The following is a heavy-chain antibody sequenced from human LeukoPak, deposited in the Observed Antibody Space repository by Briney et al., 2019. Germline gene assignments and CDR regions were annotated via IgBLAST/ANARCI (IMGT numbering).Heavy chain of an antibody. CDR3: ARAAGGGSYAIEYYFDY. D-gene: IGHD1-26*01. CDR2: ISDRSDKT. V-gene: IGHV3-21*01. Sequence: GGSLRLSCAASGFTFSSYAMNWVRQAPGKGLEWVSTISDRSDKTYYADSVRGRFTISRDNAKNSLYLQMNSLRAEDTAVYYCARAAGGGSYAIEYYFDYWGQGTLVTVSS. CDR1: GFTFSSYA. J-gene: IGHJ4*02.